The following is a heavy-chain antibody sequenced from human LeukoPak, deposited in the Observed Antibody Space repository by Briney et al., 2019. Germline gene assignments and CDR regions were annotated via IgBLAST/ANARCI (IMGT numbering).Heavy chain of an antibody. Sequence: AASVKVSCKASGYTFTSYDINWVRQATRQGLEWMGWMNPNSGNTGYAQKFQGRVTMTRNTSISTAYMELSSLRSEDTAVYYCARSGNDILTGYYYYYGMDVWGQGTTVTVSS. CDR1: GYTFTSYD. D-gene: IGHD3-9*01. CDR3: ARSGNDILTGYYYYYGMDV. CDR2: MNPNSGNT. J-gene: IGHJ6*02. V-gene: IGHV1-8*01.